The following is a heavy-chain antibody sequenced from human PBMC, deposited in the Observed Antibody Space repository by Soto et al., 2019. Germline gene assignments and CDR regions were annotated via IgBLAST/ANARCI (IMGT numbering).Heavy chain of an antibody. D-gene: IGHD2-15*01. Sequence: VAVIWYDGSNKYYADSVRGRFTISRDNSKNTLYLQMNSLRAEDTAVYYCASIGYCNGGSCYLALGYWGQGTLVTVSS. J-gene: IGHJ4*02. CDR2: IWYDGSNK. CDR3: ASIGYCNGGSCYLALGY. V-gene: IGHV3-33*01.